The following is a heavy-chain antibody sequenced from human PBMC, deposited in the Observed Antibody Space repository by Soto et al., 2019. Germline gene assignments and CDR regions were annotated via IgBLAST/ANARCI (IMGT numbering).Heavy chain of an antibody. CDR1: GYTFTDHF. CDR2: VDPEDGET. J-gene: IGHJ4*02. Sequence: VQLIQSGAEVKKAGTTVKISCKVSGYTFTDHFIYWVRQAPGKGLEWMGLVDPEDGETRYVEKFQGRVIISADTSTETAYMDLSSLISDDTAVYFCATSNSNRADFWGQGTLVTVSS. V-gene: IGHV1-69-2*01. CDR3: ATSNSNRADF. D-gene: IGHD5-18*01.